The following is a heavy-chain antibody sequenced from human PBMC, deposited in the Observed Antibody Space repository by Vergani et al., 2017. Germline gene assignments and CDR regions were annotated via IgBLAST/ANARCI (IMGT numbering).Heavy chain of an antibody. CDR3: ARDLRFDY. D-gene: IGHD4-17*01. V-gene: IGHV3-30*01. J-gene: IGHJ4*02. Sequence: QVQLVESGGGEVQPGRSLRLSCAASGFTFSSYAMHWVRQAPGKGLEWVAVISYDGSNKYYADSVKGRFTISRDNSKNTLYLQMNSLRAEDTAVYYCARDLRFDYWGQGTLVTVSS. CDR1: GFTFSSYA. CDR2: ISYDGSNK.